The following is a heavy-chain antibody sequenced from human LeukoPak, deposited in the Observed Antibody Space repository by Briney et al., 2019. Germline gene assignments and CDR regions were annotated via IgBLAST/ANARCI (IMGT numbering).Heavy chain of an antibody. J-gene: IGHJ4*02. D-gene: IGHD5-18*01. CDR3: ARRHTALADSLDY. CDR1: GGSFSGYY. CDR2: IYYSGST. Sequence: SETLSLTCAVYGGSFSGYYWSWIWQPPGKGLEWIGYIYYSGSTNYNPSLKSRVTISVDTSKNQFSLKLSSVTAADTAVYYCARRHTALADSLDYWGQGTLVTVSS. V-gene: IGHV4-59*01.